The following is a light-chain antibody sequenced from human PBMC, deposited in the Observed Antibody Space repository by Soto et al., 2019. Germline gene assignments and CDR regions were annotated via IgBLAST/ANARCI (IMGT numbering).Light chain of an antibody. V-gene: IGLV2-11*01. J-gene: IGLJ1*01. CDR2: DVS. Sequence: QPPPMIGAPGQSVTLSRPWNNRVVGGYNYVPWYQQHPGKAPNLMFYDVSRRPSGVPDRFSGSKSGNTASLPISGLQAEDEADYSCCSYAGSYTYVFGTGTKVTVL. CDR3: CSYAGSYTYV. CDR1: NRVVGGYNY.